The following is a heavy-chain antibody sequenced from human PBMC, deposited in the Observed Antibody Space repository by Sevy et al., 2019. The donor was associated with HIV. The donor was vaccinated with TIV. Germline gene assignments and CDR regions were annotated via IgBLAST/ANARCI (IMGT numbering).Heavy chain of an antibody. J-gene: IGHJ6*03. V-gene: IGHV4-4*02. Sequence: SETLSLTCAVSSGSISSSNWWSWVRQPPGKGLEWIGEIYRSGSTNYNPSLKSRVTISVDKSKNQFSLKLSSVTAADTAVYYCASLKAVAASYYYYYMDVWGKGTTVTVSS. CDR2: IYRSGST. CDR1: SGSISSSNW. D-gene: IGHD6-19*01. CDR3: ASLKAVAASYYYYYMDV.